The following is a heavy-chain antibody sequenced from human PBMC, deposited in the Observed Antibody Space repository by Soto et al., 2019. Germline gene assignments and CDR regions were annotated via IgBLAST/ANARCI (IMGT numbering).Heavy chain of an antibody. CDR1: GFTFSSYP. V-gene: IGHV3-30-3*01. J-gene: IGHJ5*02. CDR2: ISYDETSK. Sequence: SLILSCAASGFTFSSYPMHWVRQAPGKVLEWVAVISYDETSKYYADSVKGRFTISRDNSKNTLYLQMNSLRAEDTAVYYCVRCWGTGDGANLGYNWLDPWGQGTLVTVSS. CDR3: VRCWGTGDGANLGYNWLDP. D-gene: IGHD1-1*01.